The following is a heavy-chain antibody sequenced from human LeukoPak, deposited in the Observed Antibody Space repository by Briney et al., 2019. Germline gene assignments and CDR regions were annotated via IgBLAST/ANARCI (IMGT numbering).Heavy chain of an antibody. Sequence: GGSLRLSCAASGFTISSNYMNWVRQAPGKGLEWVSAISGSGGSTYYADSVKGRFTISRDNSKNTLYLQMNSLRAEDTAVYYCAKDGGYDSSGYYPYFDYWGQGTLVTVSS. CDR2: ISGSGGST. CDR3: AKDGGYDSSGYYPYFDY. CDR1: GFTISSNY. D-gene: IGHD3-22*01. V-gene: IGHV3-23*01. J-gene: IGHJ4*02.